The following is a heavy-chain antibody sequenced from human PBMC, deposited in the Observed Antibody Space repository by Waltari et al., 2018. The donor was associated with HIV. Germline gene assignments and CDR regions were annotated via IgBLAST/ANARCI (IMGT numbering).Heavy chain of an antibody. CDR3: ARRPRMAAFYLYYGMDV. CDR2: TYYTGTT. Sequence: QLQLHQSGPGLVKPSETLSLTCTVSGGSVINSYYSWDFFRQSPGKGLAWIGNTYYTGTTFYNPSRKSRVTMSADLSRNQFSLRLNSVTAADTAIYYCARRPRMAAFYLYYGMDVWGQGTTVTVSS. J-gene: IGHJ6*02. CDR1: GGSVINSYYS. V-gene: IGHV4-39*01. D-gene: IGHD2-8*01.